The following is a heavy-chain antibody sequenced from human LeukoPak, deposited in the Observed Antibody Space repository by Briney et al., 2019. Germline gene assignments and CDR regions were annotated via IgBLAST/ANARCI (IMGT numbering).Heavy chain of an antibody. CDR3: ARVGMDYYDSSGYYLIY. V-gene: IGHV1-8*03. CDR1: GYTFTSYD. CDR2: MNPNSGNT. Sequence: GTSVKVSCKASGYTFTSYDINWVRQATGQGLEWMGWMNPNSGNTGYAQKFQGRVTITRNTSISTAYMELSSLRSEDTAVYYCARVGMDYYDSSGYYLIYWGQGTLVTVSS. J-gene: IGHJ4*02. D-gene: IGHD3-22*01.